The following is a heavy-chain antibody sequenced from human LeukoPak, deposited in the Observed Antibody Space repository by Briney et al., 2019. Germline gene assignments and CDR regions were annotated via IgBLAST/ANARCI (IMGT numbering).Heavy chain of an antibody. Sequence: GASVKVSCKASGGTFSSYTISWLRQAPGQGLGWMGRIIPILGIANYAQKFQGRVTITAEKSTSTAYMELSSLRSEDTAVYYCARDAYSSSRGYDFDYWGQGTLVTVSS. CDR2: IIPILGIA. CDR1: GGTFSSYT. CDR3: ARDAYSSSRGYDFDY. V-gene: IGHV1-69*04. J-gene: IGHJ4*02. D-gene: IGHD6-6*01.